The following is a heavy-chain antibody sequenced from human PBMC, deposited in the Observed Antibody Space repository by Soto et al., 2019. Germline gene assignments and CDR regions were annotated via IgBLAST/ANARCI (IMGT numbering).Heavy chain of an antibody. Sequence: SETLSLTCTVSGGSISNYYWSWIRQPPGKGLEWIGYIYYSGSTNYNPSLESRVTISVDTSKNQFSLKLSSVTAADTAMYYCARAPYCSSTNCYGLYYYYYMDVWGKGTTVTVSS. V-gene: IGHV4-59*01. CDR1: GGSISNYY. CDR3: ARAPYCSSTNCYGLYYYYYMDV. D-gene: IGHD2-2*01. CDR2: IYYSGST. J-gene: IGHJ6*03.